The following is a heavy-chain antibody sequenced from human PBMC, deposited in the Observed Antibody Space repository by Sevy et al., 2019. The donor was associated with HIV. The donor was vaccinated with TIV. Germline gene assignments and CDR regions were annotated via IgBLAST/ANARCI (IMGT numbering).Heavy chain of an antibody. J-gene: IGHJ4*02. CDR3: ARDSNWAFDY. CDR2: ASGSDCIT. V-gene: IGHV3-48*02. D-gene: IGHD7-27*01. Sequence: GGSLRLSCAASGFTFSGYSLNWVRQAPGKGLEWVAFASGSDCITYNADSVKGRFTISRDNAKNSLYLQMNSLRDEDTAVYYCARDSNWAFDYWGQGTLVTVSS. CDR1: GFTFSGYS.